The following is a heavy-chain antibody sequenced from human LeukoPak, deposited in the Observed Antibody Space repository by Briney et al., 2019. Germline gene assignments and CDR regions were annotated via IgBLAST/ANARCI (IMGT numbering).Heavy chain of an antibody. V-gene: IGHV3-23*01. J-gene: IGHJ6*02. CDR1: GCTFSSYA. CDR3: AKELGLGYCSSASCLSAYYYYGMDV. CDR2: ISGSGGST. Sequence: GGSLRLSCAASGCTFSSYAMSWVRQAPGKGLEWVSAISGSGGSTYYADSVKGRFTISRDNSKNTLYLQMNSLRAEDTAVYYCAKELGLGYCSSASCLSAYYYYGMDVWGQGTTVTVSS. D-gene: IGHD2-2*01.